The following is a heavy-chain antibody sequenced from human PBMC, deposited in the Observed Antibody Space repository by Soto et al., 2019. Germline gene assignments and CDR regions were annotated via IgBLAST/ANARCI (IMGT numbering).Heavy chain of an antibody. Sequence: QVQLVESGGGVVQPGRSLRLSCAASGFTFSSYGMHWVRQAPGKGLEWVAVIWYDGSHKYYADSVKGRFTISRDNSKNTLYLQMNSLRAEDTAVYYCARVGGYGDYVGWFDPWGQGTLVTVS. CDR1: GFTFSSYG. D-gene: IGHD4-17*01. CDR3: ARVGGYGDYVGWFDP. J-gene: IGHJ5*02. V-gene: IGHV3-33*01. CDR2: IWYDGSHK.